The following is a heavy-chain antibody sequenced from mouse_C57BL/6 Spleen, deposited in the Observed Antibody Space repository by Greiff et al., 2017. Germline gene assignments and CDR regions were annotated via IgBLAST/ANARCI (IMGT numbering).Heavy chain of an antibody. CDR1: GFTFSSYA. CDR3: TRESDYDGFAY. J-gene: IGHJ3*01. V-gene: IGHV5-9-1*02. D-gene: IGHD2-4*01. CDR2: ISSGGDYI. Sequence: EVKLVESGAGLVKPGGSLKLSCAASGFTFSSYAMSWVRQTPEKRLEWVAYISSGGDYIYYADTVKGRFTISRDNARNTLYLQMSSLKSEDTAMYYCTRESDYDGFAYWGQGTLVTVSA.